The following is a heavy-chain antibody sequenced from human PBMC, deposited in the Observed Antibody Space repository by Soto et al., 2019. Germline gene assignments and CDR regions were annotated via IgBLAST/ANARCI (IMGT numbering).Heavy chain of an antibody. Sequence: SETLSLTCTVSVGSIFSFYWTWIRQPAGKGLEWIGRIYTTGSSNYNPSLKGRVSMSVDTSKNQFSMNLISVTAADTAVYYCARVGGGVWSPGREPWGQGILVTVSS. J-gene: IGHJ5*02. V-gene: IGHV4-4*07. D-gene: IGHD3-10*01. CDR2: IYTTGSS. CDR3: ARVGGGVWSPGREP. CDR1: VGSIFSFY.